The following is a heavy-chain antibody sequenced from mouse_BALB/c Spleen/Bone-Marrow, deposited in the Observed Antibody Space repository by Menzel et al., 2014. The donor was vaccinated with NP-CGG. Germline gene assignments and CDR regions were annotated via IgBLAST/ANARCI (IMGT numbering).Heavy chain of an antibody. Sequence: FQLQQSGAELVKPGASVKLSCTASGFNIKDTYTHWVKQRPEQGLEWIGRIDPANGNTKYDPKFQGKATITADTSSNTAYLQLRSLPSATIPVYYCAKYALPLNYYAKDHWGQGTSTTVSS. CDR3: AKYALPLNYYAKDH. CDR1: GFNIKDTY. J-gene: IGHJ4*01. V-gene: IGHV14-3*02. CDR2: IDPANGNT. D-gene: IGHD5-5*01.